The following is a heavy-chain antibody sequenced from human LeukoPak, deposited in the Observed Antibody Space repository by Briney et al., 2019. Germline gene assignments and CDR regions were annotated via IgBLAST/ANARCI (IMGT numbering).Heavy chain of an antibody. J-gene: IGHJ4*02. CDR3: ARDPSAAFDF. CDR2: LVYDERS. CDR1: GFPFSSYG. Sequence: SGGSLRLSCAASGFPFSSYGMHWVRQAPGKGLEWVARLVYDERSDYADSVKGRFSISRDNSKNTLFLDMSDLRVEDTAVYYCARDPSAAFDFWGQGVLVTVSS. D-gene: IGHD6-19*01. V-gene: IGHV3-33*01.